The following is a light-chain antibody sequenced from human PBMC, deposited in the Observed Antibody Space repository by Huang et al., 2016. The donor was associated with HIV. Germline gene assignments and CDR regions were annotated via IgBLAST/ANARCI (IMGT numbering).Light chain of an antibody. Sequence: IQLTQSPSSLSASIGDRVTITCRAIQGISTSLAWYQQKPGKAPILLIFDASSLRSGVPSRFRGSRSGTVFTLSISSLQPEDFATYFCQQLRSYPLTFGGGTKVEIK. CDR2: DAS. J-gene: IGKJ4*01. V-gene: IGKV1-9*01. CDR1: QGISTS. CDR3: QQLRSYPLT.